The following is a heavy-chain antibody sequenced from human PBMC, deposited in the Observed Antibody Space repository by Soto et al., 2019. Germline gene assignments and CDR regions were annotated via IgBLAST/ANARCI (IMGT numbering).Heavy chain of an antibody. J-gene: IGHJ6*02. CDR2: IYYSGST. CDR3: ARAYGGFDNGLDV. CDR1: GDSIRSYY. D-gene: IGHD5-12*01. V-gene: IGHV4-59*01. Sequence: ASETLSLTCTVSGDSIRSYYWTWIRQPPGKGLELIGYIYYSGSTRYNPSLKSRVTISVDMSKNQFSLKLSSVIAADTAVYYCARAYGGFDNGLDVWGQGIAVTVSS.